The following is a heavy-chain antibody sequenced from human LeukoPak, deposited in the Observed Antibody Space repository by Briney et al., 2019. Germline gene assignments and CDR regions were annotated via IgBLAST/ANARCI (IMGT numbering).Heavy chain of an antibody. Sequence: GASVKVSCKVSGYTLTELSMHWVRQAPGKGLEWMGGFDPEDGETIYAQKFQGRVTVTEDTSTDTAYMELSSLRSEDTAVYYCATRPQLRYSDWLSREDAFEIWGQGTMVTVSS. CDR1: GYTLTELS. CDR2: FDPEDGET. J-gene: IGHJ3*02. D-gene: IGHD3-9*01. CDR3: ATRPQLRYSDWLSREDAFEI. V-gene: IGHV1-24*01.